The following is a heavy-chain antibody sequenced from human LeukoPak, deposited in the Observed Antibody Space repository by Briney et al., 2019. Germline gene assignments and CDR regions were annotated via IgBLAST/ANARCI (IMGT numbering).Heavy chain of an antibody. V-gene: IGHV3-43*02. CDR1: GFTFDDYA. CDR3: AKDRYSSSWYTIDY. J-gene: IGHJ4*02. Sequence: GGSLRLSCAASGFTFDDYAMHWVRQVPGKGLEWVSLILGDGSSTNYADPVKGRFTISRDNSKNSLYLHMKSLRVEDTALYFCAKDRYSSSWYTIDYWGQGTLVTVSS. D-gene: IGHD6-13*01. CDR2: ILGDGSST.